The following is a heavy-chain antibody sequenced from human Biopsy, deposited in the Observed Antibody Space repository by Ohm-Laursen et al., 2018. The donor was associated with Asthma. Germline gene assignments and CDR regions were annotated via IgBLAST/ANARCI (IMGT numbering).Heavy chain of an antibody. CDR2: IYYSGST. D-gene: IGHD3-22*01. CDR1: YGSITRGGYY. Sequence: PSQTLSLTCTVSYGSITRGGYYWTWIRQHPGKGLEWIGFIYYSGSTYYNPSLKSRVSISIDTSKNQFSLKLSSATAADTAVYYCARAQDYYDSRGYYRSFDYWGQGTLVTVSS. CDR3: ARAQDYYDSRGYYRSFDY. V-gene: IGHV4-31*03. J-gene: IGHJ4*02.